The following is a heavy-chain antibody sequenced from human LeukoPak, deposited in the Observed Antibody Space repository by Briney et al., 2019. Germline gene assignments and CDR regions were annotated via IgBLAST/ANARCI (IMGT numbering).Heavy chain of an antibody. CDR2: IYHSGST. Sequence: SETLSLTCTVSGYSISSGYYWGWIRQPPGKGLEWIGTIYHSGSTNYNPSLKSRVTISLDTSKNQFSLKLSSVTAADTAVYYCASEGVTWNYWGQGTLVTVSS. J-gene: IGHJ4*02. CDR1: GYSISSGYY. CDR3: ASEGVTWNY. D-gene: IGHD1-1*01. V-gene: IGHV4-38-2*02.